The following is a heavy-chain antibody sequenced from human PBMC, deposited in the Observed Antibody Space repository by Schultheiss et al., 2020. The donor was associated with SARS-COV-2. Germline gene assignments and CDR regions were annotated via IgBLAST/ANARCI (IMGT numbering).Heavy chain of an antibody. CDR2: IYHNGAT. J-gene: IGHJ6*02. V-gene: IGHV4-38-2*02. CDR1: SYSISRGYY. Sequence: SETLSLTCTVSSYSISRGYYWGWIRQPPGKGLEWIGDIYHNGATYNNPSLKSRVTISVDTSNNQFSLKLSSVTAADTAVYYCARDLRGSSSMDVWGQGTTVTVSS. CDR3: ARDLRGSSSMDV. D-gene: IGHD6-6*01.